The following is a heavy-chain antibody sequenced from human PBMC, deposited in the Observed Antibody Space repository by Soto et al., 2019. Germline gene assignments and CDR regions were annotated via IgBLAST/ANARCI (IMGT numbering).Heavy chain of an antibody. D-gene: IGHD4-17*01. CDR2: IDPSDSYT. Sequence: PGESLKISCKGSGYSFTSYWISWVRQMPGKGLEWMGRIDPSDSYTNYSPSFQGHITISADKSISTAYLQWSSLKASDTAMYYCARYDAYASTTKDYGEYYYGMDVWGQGTKVTVYS. CDR1: GYSFTSYW. V-gene: IGHV5-10-1*01. J-gene: IGHJ6*02. CDR3: ARYDAYASTTKDYGEYYYGMDV.